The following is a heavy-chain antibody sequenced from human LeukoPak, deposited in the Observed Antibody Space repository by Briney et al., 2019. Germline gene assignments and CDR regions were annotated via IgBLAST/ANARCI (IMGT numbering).Heavy chain of an antibody. CDR2: ISAYNGNT. V-gene: IGHV1-18*01. D-gene: IGHD2-21*02. CDR3: ASGAIVVVTRLRYYYGMDV. J-gene: IGHJ6*02. Sequence: ASVKVSCKASGYTFTSYGISWVRQAPGQGLEWIGWISAYNGNTNYAQKLQGRVTMTTDTSTSTAYMELRSLRSDDTAVYYCASGAIVVVTRLRYYYGMDVWGQGTTVTVSS. CDR1: GYTFTSYG.